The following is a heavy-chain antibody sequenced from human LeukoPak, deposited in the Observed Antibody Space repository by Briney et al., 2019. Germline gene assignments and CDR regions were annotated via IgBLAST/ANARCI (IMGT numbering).Heavy chain of an antibody. CDR3: ARGFASGWYSRYDP. CDR1: GDPVSRGSYY. D-gene: IGHD6-19*01. CDR2: VYHTGST. Sequence: PSETLSLTCTVSGDPVSRGSYYWSCIRPPPGKELEWVGYVYHTGSTNYNPSLKSRVTISVDPSKNELSLKMTSVTAADTAVYYCARGFASGWYSRYDPWGQGTLVTVSS. J-gene: IGHJ5*02. V-gene: IGHV4-61*01.